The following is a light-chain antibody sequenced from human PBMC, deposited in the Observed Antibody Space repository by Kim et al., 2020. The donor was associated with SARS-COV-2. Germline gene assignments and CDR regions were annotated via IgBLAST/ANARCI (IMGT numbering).Light chain of an antibody. V-gene: IGKV1-9*01. J-gene: IGKJ4*01. CDR3: QYPGS. CDR1: HVVSTD. CDR2: PAS. Sequence: IQLTQSPSSLSASVGDRVTIACRARHVVSTDLSWYQQTPGKAPKLLVYPASTLQSGVPSRFSGSGSGSDFTLTISNLQAEDFANYDCQYPGSFGGGTKVDIK.